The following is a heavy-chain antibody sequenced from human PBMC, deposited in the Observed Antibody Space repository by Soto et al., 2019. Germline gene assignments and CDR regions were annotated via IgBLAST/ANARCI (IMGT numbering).Heavy chain of an antibody. D-gene: IGHD6-13*01. CDR1: GFTFSSYG. CDR2: IRYDGSNK. CDR3: ATIAAAGVGPYYFDY. J-gene: IGHJ4*02. Sequence: QVQLVESGGGVVQPGRSLRLSCAASGFTFSSYGMHWVRQAPGKGLEWVAVIRYDGSNKYYADSVKGRFTISRDNSKNTLYLQMTRLRAEDTAVYYCATIAAAGVGPYYFDYWGQGTLVTVSS. V-gene: IGHV3-33*01.